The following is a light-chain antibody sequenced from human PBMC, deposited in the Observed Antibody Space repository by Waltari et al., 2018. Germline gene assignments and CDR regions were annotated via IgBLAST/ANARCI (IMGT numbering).Light chain of an antibody. V-gene: IGLV2-14*03. CDR1: SSDVGGYKY. J-gene: IGLJ2*01. CDR3: TSYTSSSSSAYVV. Sequence: QSALTQPASVSGSPGQSITISCTGTSSDVGGYKYVSWYQHHPGKAPKLMLYDVRKRPPGVANGCSGSKAVNTASLTISGVQSEDEADYYCTSYTSSSSSAYVVFGGGTKLTVL. CDR2: DVR.